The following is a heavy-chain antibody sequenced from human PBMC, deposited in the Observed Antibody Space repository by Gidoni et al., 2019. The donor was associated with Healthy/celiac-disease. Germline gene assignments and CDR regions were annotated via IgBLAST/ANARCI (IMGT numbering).Heavy chain of an antibody. CDR2: IWYDGSNK. Sequence: QVQLVECGGGVVQPERSLILSCAACGLTFSSYGMHWVRPAPGKGLEWVAVIWYDGSNKYYADSVQGRFTSSSDNSKNTLYLQMNSLRAEDTAVYYCAREPGIAAAGDYYYYYGMDVWGQGTTVTVSS. CDR3: AREPGIAAAGDYYYYYGMDV. V-gene: IGHV3-33*01. CDR1: GLTFSSYG. D-gene: IGHD6-13*01. J-gene: IGHJ6*02.